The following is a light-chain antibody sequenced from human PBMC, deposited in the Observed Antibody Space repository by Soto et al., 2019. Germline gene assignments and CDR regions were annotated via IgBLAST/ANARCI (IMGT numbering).Light chain of an antibody. V-gene: IGKV1-12*01. CDR3: LQVANFPRT. CDR2: AAT. CDR1: QDINSR. Sequence: ILMTQSPSSVSASVGDTVTITCRASQDINSRLAWFQQQPGRPPKYVIQAATMLQSGFPSRFAGSGSGRDFTLTIHTLQPEDSATYYCLQVANFPRTFGQGTKVDIK. J-gene: IGKJ1*01.